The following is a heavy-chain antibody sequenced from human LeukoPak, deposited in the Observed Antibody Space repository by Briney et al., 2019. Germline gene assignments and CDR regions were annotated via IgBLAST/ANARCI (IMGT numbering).Heavy chain of an antibody. D-gene: IGHD6-13*01. CDR2: INHSGST. CDR3: ARPYSARYYFDY. CDR1: GGSFSGYY. V-gene: IGHV4-34*01. Sequence: NSSETLSLTCAVYGGSFSGYYWSWIRQPPGKGLEWIGEINHSGSTNYNPSLKSRVTISVDTSKNQLSLKLSSVTAADTAVYYCARPYSARYYFDYWGQGTLVTVSS. J-gene: IGHJ4*02.